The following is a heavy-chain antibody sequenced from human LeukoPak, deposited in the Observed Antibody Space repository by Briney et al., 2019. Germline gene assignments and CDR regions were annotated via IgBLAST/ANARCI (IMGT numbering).Heavy chain of an antibody. CDR3: VRDRAGGNSVWFDP. D-gene: IGHD4-23*01. CDR2: ISSSSSYI. V-gene: IGHV3-21*01. J-gene: IGHJ5*02. CDR1: GFTFSSYS. Sequence: GGSLRLSCAASGFTFSSYSMNWVRQAPGEWLEWLSSISSSSSYIYYADSVKGRFTISRDNAKNSLYLQMNSLRDEDTAVYYCVRDRAGGNSVWFDPWGQGTLVTVSS.